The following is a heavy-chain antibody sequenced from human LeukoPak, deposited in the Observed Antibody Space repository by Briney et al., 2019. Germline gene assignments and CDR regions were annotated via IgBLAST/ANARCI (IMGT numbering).Heavy chain of an antibody. CDR3: ARDLGSDYGDSHPLGP. Sequence: ASVKVSCKASGYTFTSYGISWVRQAPGQGLEWMGWISAYNGNTNYAQKLQGRVTMTTDTSTSTAYMELRSLRSDDAAVYYCARDLGSDYGDSHPLGPWGQGTLVTVSS. V-gene: IGHV1-18*01. J-gene: IGHJ5*02. CDR1: GYTFTSYG. D-gene: IGHD4-17*01. CDR2: ISAYNGNT.